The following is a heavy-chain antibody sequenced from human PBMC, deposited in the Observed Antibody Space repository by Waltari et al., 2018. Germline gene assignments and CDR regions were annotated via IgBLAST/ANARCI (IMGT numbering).Heavy chain of an antibody. J-gene: IGHJ4*02. CDR1: GYTFTAYY. CDR3: AREGSHLTTVNDY. Sequence: QEHLVQSGAEVKKPGASVRVSCKASGYTFTAYYIHWVRQAPGQGLEWMGWINPMSGETKYAQKFNGRVTMTRDTSINTAYMELSSLLFDDTAVYYCAREGSHLTTVNDYWGQGTLVIVSS. CDR2: INPMSGET. D-gene: IGHD4-4*01. V-gene: IGHV1-2*02.